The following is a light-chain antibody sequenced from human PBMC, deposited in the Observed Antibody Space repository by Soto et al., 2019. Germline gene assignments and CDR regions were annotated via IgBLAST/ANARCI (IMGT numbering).Light chain of an antibody. CDR2: DVS. V-gene: IGLV2-14*03. J-gene: IGLJ1*01. CDR1: SSDVGGYNY. Sequence: QSALTQPASVSGSPGQSITISCTGTSSDVGGYNYFSWYQHHPGKAPKLIIYDVSNRPSGVSIRFSASKSDNTASLTISGLQPEDEADYHCSSYTTSNTRQIVFGTGTKVTVL. CDR3: SSYTTSNTRQIV.